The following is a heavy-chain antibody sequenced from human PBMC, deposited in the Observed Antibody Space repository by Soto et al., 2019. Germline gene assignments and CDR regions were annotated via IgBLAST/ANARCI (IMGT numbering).Heavy chain of an antibody. Sequence: EVQLLESGGGLVQPGGSLRLSCAASGFTFSSYAMNWVRQAPGKGLEWVSVISGSGGSTYYADSVKGRFTISRDNSKNTLYLQMNSLRAEDTAVYYCAKGQTRVAAADFREVYYHYVMDVWGQGTTVTVSS. CDR1: GFTFSSYA. J-gene: IGHJ6*02. V-gene: IGHV3-23*01. CDR2: ISGSGGST. CDR3: AKGQTRVAAADFREVYYHYVMDV. D-gene: IGHD6-13*01.